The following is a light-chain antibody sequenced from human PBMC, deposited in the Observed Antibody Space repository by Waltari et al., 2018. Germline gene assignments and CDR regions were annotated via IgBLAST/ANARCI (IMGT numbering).Light chain of an antibody. V-gene: IGLV2-23*03. J-gene: IGLJ2*01. CDR1: SSDVGSYNL. Sequence: QSALTQPASVSGSPEQSITISCTGTSSDVGSYNLVSWYQQHTGKAPKLMIYEGSKRPSGISSRFSGSKSGNTASLTISGLQAEDEADYDCSSYAGSTTFVIFGGGTKLTVL. CDR2: EGS. CDR3: SSYAGSTTFVI.